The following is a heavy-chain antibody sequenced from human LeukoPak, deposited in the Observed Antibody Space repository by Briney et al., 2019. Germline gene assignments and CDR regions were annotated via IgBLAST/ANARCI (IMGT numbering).Heavy chain of an antibody. V-gene: IGHV1-2*06. J-gene: IGHJ6*03. CDR1: RYTFTGYY. D-gene: IGHD6-6*01. CDR3: ATPIAARKTGQWYYYYYYMDV. CDR2: INPNSGGT. Sequence: ASVKVSCKASRYTFTGYYMHWVRQAPGQGLEWMGRINPNSGGTNYAQKFQGRVTMTRDTSISTAYMELSRLRSDDTAVYYCATPIAARKTGQWYYYYYYMDVWGKGTTVTVSS.